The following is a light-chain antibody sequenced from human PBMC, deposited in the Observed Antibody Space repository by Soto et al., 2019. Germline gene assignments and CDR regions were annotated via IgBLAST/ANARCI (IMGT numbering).Light chain of an antibody. V-gene: IGKV3-20*01. CDR2: GES. J-gene: IGKJ4*01. CDR1: QSVSSSY. CDR3: QQYGSYPA. Sequence: ELVLTQSPGTLSLSPGERATLSCRASQSVSSSYLAWYQQKPGQAPRILIYGESSRATGIPDRFSGSGSGTDFTLTISRLEPEDFAVYYCQQYGSYPAFGGGNKVDI.